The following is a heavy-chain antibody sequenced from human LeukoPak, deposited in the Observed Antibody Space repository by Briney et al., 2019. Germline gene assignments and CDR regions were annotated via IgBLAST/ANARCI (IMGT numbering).Heavy chain of an antibody. Sequence: GGSLRLSCAASGFTFSSYWMSWVRQAPGKGLEWVANIKQNGIEKYYVDSVKGRFTISRDNAKNSLYLQMNSLRAEDTAVYYCARDLSDSSRGYYFDYWGQGTLVTVSS. D-gene: IGHD6-13*01. CDR2: IKQNGIEK. CDR1: GFTFSSYW. J-gene: IGHJ4*02. CDR3: ARDLSDSSRGYYFDY. V-gene: IGHV3-7*01.